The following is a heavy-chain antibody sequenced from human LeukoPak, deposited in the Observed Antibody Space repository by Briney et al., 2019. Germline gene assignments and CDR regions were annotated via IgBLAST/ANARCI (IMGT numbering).Heavy chain of an antibody. V-gene: IGHV3-23*01. J-gene: IGHJ3*02. CDR1: GFTFSSYA. D-gene: IGHD3-10*01. Sequence: GGSLRLSCAASGFTFSSYAMSWVRQAPGKGLEWVSAISGSGGSTYYADSVKGRSTISRDNSKNTLYLQMNSLRAEDTAVYYCAKDRELWFGDFDAFDIWGQGTMVTVSS. CDR3: AKDRELWFGDFDAFDI. CDR2: ISGSGGST.